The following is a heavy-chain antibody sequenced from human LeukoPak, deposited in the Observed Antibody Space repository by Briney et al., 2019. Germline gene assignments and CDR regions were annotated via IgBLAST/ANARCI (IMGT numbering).Heavy chain of an antibody. CDR2: IRYDGSNK. Sequence: GGSLRLSCAASGFIFSNYGMHWVRQAPGKGLEWVAFIRYDGSNKYYADSVKGRFTISRDNSKNTLYLQMNSLRAEDTAVYYCAKGYCSSTSCYGPYYFDYWGQGTLVTVSS. CDR3: AKGYCSSTSCYGPYYFDY. J-gene: IGHJ4*02. D-gene: IGHD2-2*01. CDR1: GFIFSNYG. V-gene: IGHV3-30*02.